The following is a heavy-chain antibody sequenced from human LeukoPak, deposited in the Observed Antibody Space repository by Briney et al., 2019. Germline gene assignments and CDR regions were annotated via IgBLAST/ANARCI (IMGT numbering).Heavy chain of an antibody. J-gene: IGHJ4*02. Sequence: PGGSLRLSCAASGFTFSSYGVHWVRQAPGKGLEWVAVISYDGSNKFYADSVKGRFTISRDNSKNTLYLQMNSLRAEDAAVYFCAKDSATVGNNEHFFDSWGQGTLVSVSS. CDR2: ISYDGSNK. CDR1: GFTFSSYG. V-gene: IGHV3-30*18. CDR3: AKDSATVGNNEHFFDS. D-gene: IGHD1-26*01.